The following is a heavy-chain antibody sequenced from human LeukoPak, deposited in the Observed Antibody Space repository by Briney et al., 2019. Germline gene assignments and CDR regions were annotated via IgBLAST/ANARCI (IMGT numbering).Heavy chain of an antibody. CDR1: GYTFSSHG. CDR3: ARLWGSVSGYFDY. D-gene: IGHD2-21*01. J-gene: IGHJ4*02. Sequence: SLPLSCAVSGYTFSSHGMHWVRQAPGKGLEWVAAIWYDGSDKYYADSVKGRFTISRDNSKNMLYLQMDSLRAEDTALYYCARLWGSVSGYFDYWGQGTLHRPL. CDR2: IWYDGSDK. V-gene: IGHV3-33*01.